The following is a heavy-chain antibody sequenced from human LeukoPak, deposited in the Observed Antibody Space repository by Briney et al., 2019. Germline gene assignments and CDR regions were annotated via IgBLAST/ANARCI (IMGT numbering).Heavy chain of an antibody. Sequence: PSETLSLTCTVSGGSISSGGYYWSWIRQHPGKGLEWIGYIYYSGSTYYNPSLKSRVTISVDTSKNQFSLKLSSVTAADTAVYYCARDIGGSCYLDYWGQGTLATVSS. J-gene: IGHJ4*02. V-gene: IGHV4-31*03. CDR3: ARDIGGSCYLDY. CDR2: IYYSGST. D-gene: IGHD2-15*01. CDR1: GGSISSGGYY.